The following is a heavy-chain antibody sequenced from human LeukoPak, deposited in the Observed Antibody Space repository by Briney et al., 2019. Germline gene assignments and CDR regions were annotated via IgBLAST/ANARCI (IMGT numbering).Heavy chain of an antibody. D-gene: IGHD4-23*01. CDR2: MNPNSGNT. Sequence: ASVKVSCKASGYTFTSYDINWVRQATGQGLEWMGWMNPNSGNTGYAQKFQERVTITRDMSTSTDYMELSSLRSEDTAVYYCARDNSVEDTAWWFDPWGQGTLVTVSS. J-gene: IGHJ5*02. V-gene: IGHV1-8*01. CDR1: GYTFTSYD. CDR3: ARDNSVEDTAWWFDP.